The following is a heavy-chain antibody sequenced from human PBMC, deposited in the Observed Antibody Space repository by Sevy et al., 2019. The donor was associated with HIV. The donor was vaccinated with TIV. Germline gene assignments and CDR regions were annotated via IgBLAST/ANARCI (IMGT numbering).Heavy chain of an antibody. V-gene: IGHV3-23*01. J-gene: IGHJ4*02. D-gene: IGHD3-22*01. CDR2: ISGTGGSSNKT. Sequence: GGSLRLSCAASGFTFRNYAMNWVRQAPGKGLEWVSGISGTGGSSNKTNYADSVKARFTITRGDSQNPLYLQLNTLGAEDNAIDYCARKYDRSGYFDYWGQGTLVTVSS. CDR1: GFTFRNYA. CDR3: ARKYDRSGYFDY.